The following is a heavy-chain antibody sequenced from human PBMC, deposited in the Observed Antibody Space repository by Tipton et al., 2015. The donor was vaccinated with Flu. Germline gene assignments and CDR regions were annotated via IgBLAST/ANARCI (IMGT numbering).Heavy chain of an antibody. J-gene: IGHJ4*02. Sequence: VQLVQSGAEVKKPGGSLKISCKGSGYSFTSYWIGWVRQMPGKGLEWMGIIYPGDSDTRYSPSFQGQVTISADKSISTAYLQLSSLKASDTAMYYCATQGQDYYDSSVFLDYWGQGTLVTVSS. CDR3: ATQGQDYYDSSVFLDY. CDR1: GYSFTSYW. D-gene: IGHD3-22*01. V-gene: IGHV5-51*03. CDR2: IYPGDSDT.